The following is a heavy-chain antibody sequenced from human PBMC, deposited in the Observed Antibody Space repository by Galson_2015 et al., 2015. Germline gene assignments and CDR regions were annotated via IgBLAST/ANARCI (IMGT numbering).Heavy chain of an antibody. J-gene: IGHJ3*02. V-gene: IGHV2-70*01. Sequence: PALVKPTQTLTLTCTFSGFSLSTSGMCVSWIRQPPGKALEWLALIDWDDDKYYSTSLKTRLTISKNTSKNQVVLTMTNMDPVDTATYYCARSPGIAVAGTGWAFDIWGQGTMVTVSS. D-gene: IGHD6-19*01. CDR3: ARSPGIAVAGTGWAFDI. CDR2: IDWDDDK. CDR1: GFSLSTSGMC.